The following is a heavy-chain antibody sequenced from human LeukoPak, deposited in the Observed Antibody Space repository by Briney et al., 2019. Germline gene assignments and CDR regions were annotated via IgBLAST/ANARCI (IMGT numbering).Heavy chain of an antibody. Sequence: VASVTVSCKASGYTFTNYGTSWVRQALGQGLEWMGNINPYNGNTNYAQNLQGRVTMTTDTSTNTAYMELRSLRSDDTAVYYCARDQHDHVWGSYRPYFDYWGQGTLVTVSS. V-gene: IGHV1-18*01. CDR1: GYTFTNYG. J-gene: IGHJ4*02. D-gene: IGHD3-16*02. CDR2: INPYNGNT. CDR3: ARDQHDHVWGSYRPYFDY.